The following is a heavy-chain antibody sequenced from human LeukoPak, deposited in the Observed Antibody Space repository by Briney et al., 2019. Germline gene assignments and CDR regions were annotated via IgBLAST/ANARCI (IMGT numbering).Heavy chain of an antibody. J-gene: IGHJ1*01. D-gene: IGHD5-12*01. Sequence: QSGGSLRLSCAASGFTFDDYAMHWVRQAPGKGLEWVSGISWNSGSIGYADSVKGRFTISRDNAMNSLYLQMNSLRAEDTALYYCAKDNGLGEYFQHWGQGTLVTVSS. CDR2: ISWNSGSI. CDR3: AKDNGLGEYFQH. CDR1: GFTFDDYA. V-gene: IGHV3-9*01.